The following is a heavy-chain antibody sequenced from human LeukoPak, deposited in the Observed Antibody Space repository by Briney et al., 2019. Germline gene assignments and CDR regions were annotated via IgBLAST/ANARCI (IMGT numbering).Heavy chain of an antibody. CDR2: INHSGST. J-gene: IGHJ6*02. CDR1: GGSFSGYY. Sequence: SETLSLTCAVYGGSFSGYYWSWIRQPPGKGLEWIGEINHSGSTNYNPSLKSRVTISVDTSKNQFSLKLSSVTAADTAVYYCASYPLCCYYYGMDVWGQGTTVTVSS. D-gene: IGHD3-10*02. CDR3: ASYPLCCYYYGMDV. V-gene: IGHV4-34*01.